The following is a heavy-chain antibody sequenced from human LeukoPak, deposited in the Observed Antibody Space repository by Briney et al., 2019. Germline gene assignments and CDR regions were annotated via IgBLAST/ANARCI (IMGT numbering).Heavy chain of an antibody. CDR2: ISGSGGST. CDR3: TKDFSSQSIAVAGRPYYYYYGMDV. CDR1: GFTFSSYA. Sequence: GGSLRLSCAASGFTFSSYAMSWVRQAPGKGLEWVSAISGSGGSTYYADSVKGRFTISRDNSKNTLYLQMNSLRAEDTAVYYCTKDFSSQSIAVAGRPYYYYYGMDVWGKGTTVTVSS. V-gene: IGHV3-23*01. D-gene: IGHD6-19*01. J-gene: IGHJ6*04.